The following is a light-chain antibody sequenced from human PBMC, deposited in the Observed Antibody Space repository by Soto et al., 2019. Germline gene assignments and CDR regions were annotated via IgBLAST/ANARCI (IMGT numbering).Light chain of an antibody. V-gene: IGKV1-39*01. Sequence: DIQMTQSPTSLPASVGDRVTITCRASQSISSYLNWYQQKPGKAPNLLIYDATNLQSGVPSRFSGSGSGTDFTLTISSLQPEDFATYYCQQSYSTLRTLGQGTQVEIK. CDR2: DAT. CDR3: QQSYSTLRT. J-gene: IGKJ1*01. CDR1: QSISSY.